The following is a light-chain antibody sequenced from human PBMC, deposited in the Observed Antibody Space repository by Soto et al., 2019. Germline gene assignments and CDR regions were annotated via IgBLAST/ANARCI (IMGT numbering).Light chain of an antibody. CDR2: AAS. J-gene: IGKJ1*01. CDR3: HQSYIFPWT. CDR1: QSISHY. V-gene: IGKV1-39*01. Sequence: DIQMTQSPSSLSASVGDRVTITCRVSQSISHYLTWYQQKPGKPPKLLVYAASILQSGVPSRFSGSGYGTEFSLTISGLQPEDFGTYFCHQSYIFPWTFGHGARVEIK.